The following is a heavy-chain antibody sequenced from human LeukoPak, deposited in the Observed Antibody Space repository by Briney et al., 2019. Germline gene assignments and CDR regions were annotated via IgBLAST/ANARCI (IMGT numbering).Heavy chain of an antibody. CDR2: IKQDGSEK. Sequence: GGSLRLSCAASGFTFSSYWMSWVRQAPGKGLEWVANIKQDGSEKYYVDSVKGRFTISRDNAKNSLYLQMNSLRAEDTAVYYFARDVAAMDYYYYYYYMDVWGKGTTVTVSS. CDR1: GFTFSSYW. D-gene: IGHD2-15*01. CDR3: ARDVAAMDYYYYYYYMDV. J-gene: IGHJ6*03. V-gene: IGHV3-7*01.